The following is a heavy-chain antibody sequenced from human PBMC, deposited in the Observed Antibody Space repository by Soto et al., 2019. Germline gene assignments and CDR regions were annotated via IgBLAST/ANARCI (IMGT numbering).Heavy chain of an antibody. J-gene: IGHJ6*02. CDR3: AKGAVAGTPTSYYYYGMDV. CDR1: GGTFRTYA. D-gene: IGHD6-19*01. CDR2: IIPIFGTV. V-gene: IGHV1-69*12. Sequence: QVQLLQSGAEVKKPGSSVRVSCEASGGTFRTYAISWVRQAPGQGLEWMGEIIPIFGTVNYAQKFQGRVTITADESTTTAYMDLRILRSEDPAVYDCAKGAVAGTPTSYYYYGMDVWGQGTTVTVSS.